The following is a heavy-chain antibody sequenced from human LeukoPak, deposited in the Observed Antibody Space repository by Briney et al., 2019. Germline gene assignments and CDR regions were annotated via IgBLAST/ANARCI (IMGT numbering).Heavy chain of an antibody. CDR2: ISVGGGDT. V-gene: IGHV3-23*01. Sequence: GGSLRLSCAASGFIFSSYVMGWVRQAPGKGLGWVSSISVGGGDTFTTDFVKGRFTISRDNSKNTLYLQMMDLRVEDTAIYYCAKLNLGEMAYFDSWGQGTLVTVSS. CDR3: AKLNLGEMAYFDS. J-gene: IGHJ4*02. CDR1: GFIFSSYV. D-gene: IGHD3-16*01.